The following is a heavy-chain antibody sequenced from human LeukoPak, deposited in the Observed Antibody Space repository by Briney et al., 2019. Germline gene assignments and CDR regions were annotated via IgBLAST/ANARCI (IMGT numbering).Heavy chain of an antibody. V-gene: IGHV3-23*01. J-gene: IGHJ3*02. Sequence: GGSLRLSCAASGFTFRSYAMSWVRQAPGKGLEWVSAISGSGGSTYYADSVKGRFTISRDNSKNTLYLQMNSLRAEDTAVYYCAKDNYYDSSGYYAFDIWGQGTMVTVSS. D-gene: IGHD3-22*01. CDR3: AKDNYYDSSGYYAFDI. CDR1: GFTFRSYA. CDR2: ISGSGGST.